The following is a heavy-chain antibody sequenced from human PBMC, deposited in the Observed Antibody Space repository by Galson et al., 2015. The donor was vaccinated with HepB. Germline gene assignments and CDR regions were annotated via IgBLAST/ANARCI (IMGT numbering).Heavy chain of an antibody. D-gene: IGHD4-17*01. Sequence: SVKVSCKASGYTFTSYGISWVRQAPGQGLEWMGWISTYNGNTNYAQKFQGRVTMTTDTSTSTAHMDLRSLRSDDAAVYYCARSYGDYVGACGYWGQGTLVTVSS. CDR1: GYTFTSYG. CDR2: ISTYNGNT. V-gene: IGHV1-18*01. J-gene: IGHJ4*02. CDR3: ARSYGDYVGACGY.